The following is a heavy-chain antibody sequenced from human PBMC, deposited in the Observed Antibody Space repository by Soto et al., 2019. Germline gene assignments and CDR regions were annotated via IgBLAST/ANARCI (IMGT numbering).Heavy chain of an antibody. CDR2: IDYSGST. V-gene: IGHV4-39*01. D-gene: IGHD2-15*01. CDR3: ARQDLLVVVAAPMATNWFDP. CDR1: GGSISSSSYY. J-gene: IGHJ5*02. Sequence: QLQLQESGPGLVKPSETLSLTCTVSGGSISSSSYYCGWIRQPPGQGLAWIGSIDYSGSTYYNPSLNSRVTTSVDTTKKQCSLKLSSVTAADTAVYYCARQDLLVVVAAPMATNWFDPWGQGTLVTVSS.